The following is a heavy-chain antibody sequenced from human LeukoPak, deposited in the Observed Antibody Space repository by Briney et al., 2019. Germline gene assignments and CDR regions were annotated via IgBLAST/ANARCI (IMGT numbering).Heavy chain of an antibody. CDR2: IYYSGST. V-gene: IGHV4-59*01. Sequence: PSETLSLTCAVYGGSFSGYYWSWIRQPPGKGLEWIGYIYYSGSTNYNPSLKSRVTISVDTSKNQFSLKLSSVTAADTAVYYCARSSTVTTYPRFDYWGQGTLVTVSS. CDR3: ARSSTVTTYPRFDY. CDR1: GGSFSGYY. J-gene: IGHJ4*02. D-gene: IGHD4-17*01.